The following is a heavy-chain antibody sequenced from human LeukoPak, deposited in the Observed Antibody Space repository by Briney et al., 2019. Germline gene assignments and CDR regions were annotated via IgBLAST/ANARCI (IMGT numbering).Heavy chain of an antibody. V-gene: IGHV4-38-2*02. CDR3: AAQRITIFGVVKGRNNWFDP. Sequence: PSETLSLTCTVSGYSISSGYYWGWIRQPPGKGLEWIGSIYHSGSTYYNPSLKSRVTISVDTSKNQFSLKLSSVTAADTAVYYCAAQRITIFGVVKGRNNWFDPWGQGTLVTVSS. J-gene: IGHJ5*02. D-gene: IGHD3-3*01. CDR1: GYSISSGYY. CDR2: IYHSGST.